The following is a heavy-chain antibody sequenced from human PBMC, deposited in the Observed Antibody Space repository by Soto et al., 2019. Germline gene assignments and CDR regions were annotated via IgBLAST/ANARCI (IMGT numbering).Heavy chain of an antibody. CDR1: GFTFRSFT. CDR2: ISSNSAYI. J-gene: IGHJ4*02. V-gene: IGHV3-21*01. D-gene: IGHD6-19*01. Sequence: GGSLRRSCAASGFTFRSFTMNWVRQAPGKGLEWVSTISSNSAYIYYTDALRGRFTISRDNAKNSLHLQMNSLRAEDTAVYYGTRDASRDSSAGGWVITWGPGTLVNVSS. CDR3: TRDASRDSSAGGWVIT.